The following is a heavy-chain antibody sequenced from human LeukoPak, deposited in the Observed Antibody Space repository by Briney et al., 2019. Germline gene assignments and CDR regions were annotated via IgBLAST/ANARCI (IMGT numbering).Heavy chain of an antibody. V-gene: IGHV3-15*01. Sequence: GGSLRLSCAASGFTFSNAWMSWVRQAPGKGLEWVGRIKSKTDGGTTDYAAPVKGRFTISRDDSKNTLYLQMNSLKTEDTAVYYCARDAFRGGTPGFDYWGQGTLVTVSS. CDR3: ARDAFRGGTPGFDY. CDR2: IKSKTDGGTT. J-gene: IGHJ4*02. CDR1: GFTFSNAW. D-gene: IGHD2-15*01.